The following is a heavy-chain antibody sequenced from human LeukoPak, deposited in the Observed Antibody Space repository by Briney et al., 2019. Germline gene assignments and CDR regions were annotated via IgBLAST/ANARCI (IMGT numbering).Heavy chain of an antibody. V-gene: IGHV1-8*03. J-gene: IGHJ4*02. Sequence: ASVKVSCKASGYTFTSYDINWVRQATGQGLEWMGWMNPNSGNTGYAQKFQGRVTITRNTSISTAYMELSSLRSEDTAVYYCAILTPEGDYVGEAPFDYWGQGTPVTVSS. D-gene: IGHD4-17*01. CDR3: AILTPEGDYVGEAPFDY. CDR1: GYTFTSYD. CDR2: MNPNSGNT.